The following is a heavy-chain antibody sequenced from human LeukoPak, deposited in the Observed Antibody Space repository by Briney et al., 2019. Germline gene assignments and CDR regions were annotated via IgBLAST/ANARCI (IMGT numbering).Heavy chain of an antibody. Sequence: GSVKVSCKASGDTFTGYYMHWGRQDPGQGREGRGGINPNSGGTNYAQKFQGRVTMTRDTSISTAYMELSRLRSDDTAVYYCARVWVVRGVITAFDIWGQGTMVTVSS. J-gene: IGHJ3*02. V-gene: IGHV1-2*02. D-gene: IGHD3-10*01. CDR3: ARVWVVRGVITAFDI. CDR2: INPNSGGT. CDR1: GDTFTGYY.